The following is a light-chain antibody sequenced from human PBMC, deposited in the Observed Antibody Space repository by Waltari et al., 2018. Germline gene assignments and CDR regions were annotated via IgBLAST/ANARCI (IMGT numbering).Light chain of an antibody. J-gene: IGKJ1*01. CDR1: QSISNY. CDR2: AAS. Sequence: DIQMTQSPSSLSASVEDRVTITCRASQSISNYLNWYQHKPGKAPKLLIYAASSLQSGVPSRFRGSGYGTDCTLTITSLQPEDFATYYCQQSLNTLWTFGPGTKVEIK. CDR3: QQSLNTLWT. V-gene: IGKV1-39*01.